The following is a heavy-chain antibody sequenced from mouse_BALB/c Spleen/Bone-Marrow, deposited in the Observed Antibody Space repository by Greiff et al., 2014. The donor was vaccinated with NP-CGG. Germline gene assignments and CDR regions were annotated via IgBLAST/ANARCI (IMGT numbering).Heavy chain of an antibody. V-gene: IGHV5-6*01. CDR1: GFTFSSYG. CDR3: ARPSHYYGFDY. Sequence: EVQLQQSGGDLVKPGGSLKLSCAASGFTFSSYGMSWVRQTPDKRLEWVATISSGGSYTYYPDSVKGRFTISRDNAKSTLYLQMSSLKSEDTAMYYCARPSHYYGFDYWGQGTTLTVSS. CDR2: ISSGGSYT. D-gene: IGHD1-2*01. J-gene: IGHJ2*01.